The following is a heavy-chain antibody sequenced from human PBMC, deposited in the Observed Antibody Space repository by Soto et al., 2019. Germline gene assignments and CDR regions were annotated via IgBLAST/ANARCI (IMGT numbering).Heavy chain of an antibody. J-gene: IGHJ6*03. CDR3: ARGRSTRYYDFWSGSDYYYMDV. D-gene: IGHD3-3*01. Sequence: KVSCKASGYTFTSYDINWVRQATGQGLEWMGWMNPNSGNTGYAQKFQGRVTMTRNTSISTAYMELSSLRSEDTAVYYCARGRSTRYYDFWSGSDYYYMDVRGKGTTVTVSS. CDR2: MNPNSGNT. CDR1: GYTFTSYD. V-gene: IGHV1-8*01.